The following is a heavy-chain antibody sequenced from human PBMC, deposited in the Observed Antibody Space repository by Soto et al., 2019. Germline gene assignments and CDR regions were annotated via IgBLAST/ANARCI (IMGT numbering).Heavy chain of an antibody. CDR1: GFTFSSYA. V-gene: IGHV3-30-3*01. Sequence: QVQLVESGGGVVQPGRSLRLSCAASGFTFSSYAMHWVRQAPGKGLEWVAVISYDGSNKYYADSVKGRFTISRDNSKNTLYLQMYSLRAEDTAVYYCAREVAAAGTHWFDPWGQGTLVTVSS. CDR3: AREVAAAGTHWFDP. J-gene: IGHJ5*02. D-gene: IGHD6-13*01. CDR2: ISYDGSNK.